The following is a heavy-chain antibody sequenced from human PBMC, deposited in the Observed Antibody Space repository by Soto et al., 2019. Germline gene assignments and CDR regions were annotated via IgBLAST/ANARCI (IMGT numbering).Heavy chain of an antibody. CDR2: IIPIFGTA. J-gene: IGHJ6*02. CDR3: ARVPRITMAGGYYYYGMDV. V-gene: IGHV1-69*13. CDR1: GGTFSSYA. Sequence: SVKVSCKASGGTFSSYAISWVRQAPGQGLEWMGGIIPIFGTANYAQKFQGRVTITADESTSTAYMELGSLRSEDTAVYYCARVPRITMAGGYYYYGMDVWGQGTTVTVSS. D-gene: IGHD3-10*02.